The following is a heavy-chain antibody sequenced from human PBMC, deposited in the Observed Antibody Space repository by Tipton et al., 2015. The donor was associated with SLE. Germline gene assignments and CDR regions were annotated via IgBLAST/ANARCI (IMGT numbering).Heavy chain of an antibody. J-gene: IGHJ5*02. D-gene: IGHD6-19*01. CDR3: ARDWHSSGWYRWFDP. CDR1: GYSISSGYY. V-gene: IGHV4-38-2*02. Sequence: TLSLTCAVSGYSISSGYYWGWIRQPPGKGLEWIGSIYHSGSTYYNPSLKSRVTISVDTSKNQFSLKLSSVTAADTAVYYCARDWHSSGWYRWFDPWGQGTLVTVSS. CDR2: IYHSGST.